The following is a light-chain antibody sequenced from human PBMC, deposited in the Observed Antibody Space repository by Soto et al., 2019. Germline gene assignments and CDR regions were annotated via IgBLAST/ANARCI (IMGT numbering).Light chain of an antibody. J-gene: IGKJ1*01. CDR1: QNVRAAN. Sequence: EMVLTQSPGPLSVSLGERVTLSSRASQNVRAANLACYHQKPGQAACLLLYDTSNRSTGVPDRFSGSGSGTDFALTISGVEPEDFALYFCQQYGSLHGTFGQGTKVEI. CDR3: QQYGSLHGT. V-gene: IGKV3-20*01. CDR2: DTS.